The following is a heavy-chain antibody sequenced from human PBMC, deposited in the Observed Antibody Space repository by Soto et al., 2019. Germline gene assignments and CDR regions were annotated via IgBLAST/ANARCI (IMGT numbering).Heavy chain of an antibody. CDR2: IYYSGST. V-gene: IGHV4-30-4*01. D-gene: IGHD6-19*01. Sequence: QVQLQESGPGLVKPSQTLSLTCTVSGGSISSGDYYWSWIRQPPGKGLAWIGYIYYSGSTYYNPSLKSRVTISVDTSKNQFSLKLSSVTSADTAVYYCARDGKGKISGWTPYFDYWGQGTLVTVSS. CDR3: ARDGKGKISGWTPYFDY. CDR1: GGSISSGDYY. J-gene: IGHJ4*02.